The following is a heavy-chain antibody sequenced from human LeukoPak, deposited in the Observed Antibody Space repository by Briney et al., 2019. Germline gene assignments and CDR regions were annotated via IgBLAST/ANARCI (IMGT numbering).Heavy chain of an antibody. CDR3: ARGGSSGWFYFDY. J-gene: IGHJ4*02. V-gene: IGHV3-64*02. D-gene: IGHD6-19*01. Sequence: GGSLRLSCAPSGFTFSSHAMHWVRQAPGKGLEFVSAISSYGSSTYYADSVKGRFTISRDNSKNTLHLQMGSLRTEDMAVYYCARGGSSGWFYFDYWGQGILVTVSP. CDR2: ISSYGSST. CDR1: GFTFSSHA.